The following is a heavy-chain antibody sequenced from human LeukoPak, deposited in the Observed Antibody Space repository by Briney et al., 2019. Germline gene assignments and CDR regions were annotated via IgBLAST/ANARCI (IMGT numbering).Heavy chain of an antibody. Sequence: SETLSLTCTVSGGSVSSADYYWSWLRQPPGKGLEWIGYIYYSGSTNYNPSLKSRVTISVDTSKNQFSLKLSSVTAADTAVYYCARDNSELWIDYWGQGTLVTVSS. CDR1: GGSVSSADYY. CDR3: ARDNSELWIDY. J-gene: IGHJ4*02. V-gene: IGHV4-61*08. D-gene: IGHD1-7*01. CDR2: IYYSGST.